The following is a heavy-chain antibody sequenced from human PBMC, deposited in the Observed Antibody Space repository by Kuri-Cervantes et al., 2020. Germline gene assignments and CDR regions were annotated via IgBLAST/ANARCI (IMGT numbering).Heavy chain of an antibody. Sequence: ASVKVSCKASGYTFTSYGISWVRQAPGQGLEWMGIINPSGGSTSYAQKFQGRVTITADKSTSTAYMELSSLRSEDTAVYYCARGTVTATDYWGQGTLVTVSS. CDR3: ARGTVTATDY. J-gene: IGHJ4*02. D-gene: IGHD4-17*01. V-gene: IGHV1-46*01. CDR1: GYTFTSYG. CDR2: INPSGGST.